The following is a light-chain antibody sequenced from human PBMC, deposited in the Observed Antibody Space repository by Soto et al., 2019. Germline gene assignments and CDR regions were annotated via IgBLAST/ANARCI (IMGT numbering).Light chain of an antibody. Sequence: QAVVTQSSSASGSLGSSVKLTCTLSSGHSSNIIAWHQQQPGKAPRYLMKLEGSGSYNKGSGVPDRFSGSSSGADRYLTISHLQSEDEADYYCETWDSNTRVFGGGTKLTVL. CDR3: ETWDSNTRV. J-gene: IGLJ2*01. V-gene: IGLV4-60*03. CDR1: SGHSSNI. CDR2: LEGSGSY.